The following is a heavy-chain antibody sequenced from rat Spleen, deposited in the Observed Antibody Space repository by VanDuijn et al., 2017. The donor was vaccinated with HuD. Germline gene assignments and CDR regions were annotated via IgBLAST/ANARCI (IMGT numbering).Heavy chain of an antibody. CDR2: ISDTGSNT. V-gene: IGHV5-29*01. CDR1: GFTLSDHF. Sequence: EVQLVESDGGLVQPGRSLKLSCAASGFTLSDHFMAWVRQAPTKGLEWVASISDTGSNTYYPDSVKGRFTISRDDAKSTLSLQMDSLRSEDTATYYCARRHYGYTDYFDYWGQGVMVTVSS. J-gene: IGHJ2*01. CDR3: ARRHYGYTDYFDY. D-gene: IGHD1-9*01.